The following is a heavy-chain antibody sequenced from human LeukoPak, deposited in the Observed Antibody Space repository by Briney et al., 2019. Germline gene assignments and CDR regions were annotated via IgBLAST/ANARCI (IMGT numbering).Heavy chain of an antibody. V-gene: IGHV3-30*03. J-gene: IGHJ6*03. CDR2: ISYDGSNK. D-gene: IGHD2-2*01. CDR3: ARRGYCSSISCFYHYYYMDV. CDR1: GFTFSRYG. Sequence: GRSLRLSCAASGFTFSRYGMHWVRQAPGKGLGWVAVISYDGSNKYYAESVKGRFSISRDNSKNTLYLQMNSLRAEDTAVYYCARRGYCSSISCFYHYYYMDVWGKGTTVTVSS.